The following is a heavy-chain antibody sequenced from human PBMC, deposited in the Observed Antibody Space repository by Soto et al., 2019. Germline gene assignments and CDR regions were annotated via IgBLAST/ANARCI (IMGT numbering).Heavy chain of an antibody. D-gene: IGHD1-26*01. CDR1: GGSISSSSYY. Sequence: SETLSLTCTVSGGSISSSSYYWGWIRQPPGKGLEWIGTIYYSGSTYYNPSLKSRVTISVDTSKNQFSLTLGSVTAADTAVFYCARHPGSSYAPLDYWRQGTLVTVSS. CDR3: ARHPGSSYAPLDY. CDR2: IYYSGST. J-gene: IGHJ4*02. V-gene: IGHV4-39*01.